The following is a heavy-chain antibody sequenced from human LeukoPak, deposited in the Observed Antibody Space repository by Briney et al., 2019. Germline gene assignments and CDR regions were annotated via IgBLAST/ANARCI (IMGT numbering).Heavy chain of an antibody. CDR3: ARVNVDTMIVVVITTFVPGAFGI. Sequence: GGSLRLSCAASGFTFSSYAMSWVRQAPGKGLVWVSRISPDGSDTVYADSVKGRFTVSRDNRKNALYLQMNGLRAEDTAVYYCARVNVDTMIVVVITTFVPGAFGIWGQGTMVTVSS. V-gene: IGHV3-74*01. D-gene: IGHD3-22*01. CDR1: GFTFSSYA. J-gene: IGHJ3*02. CDR2: ISPDGSDT.